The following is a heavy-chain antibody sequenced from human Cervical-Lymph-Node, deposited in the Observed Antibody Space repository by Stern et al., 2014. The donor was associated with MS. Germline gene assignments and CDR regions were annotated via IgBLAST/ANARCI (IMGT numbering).Heavy chain of an antibody. D-gene: IGHD3-3*01. V-gene: IGHV3-53*01. J-gene: IGHJ3*01. CDR1: GFIVSKNY. Sequence: VQLVQSGGGLIQPGGSLRLSCAAPGFIVSKNYMSWVRQAPGKGLEWVSLIYTDGSTYYAGSVKGRFTISRDSSKNTLFLQMNSLRAEDTAMYYCARAIFGVNTAAMAPDAFDSWGQGTMVTVSS. CDR2: IYTDGST. CDR3: ARAIFGVNTAAMAPDAFDS.